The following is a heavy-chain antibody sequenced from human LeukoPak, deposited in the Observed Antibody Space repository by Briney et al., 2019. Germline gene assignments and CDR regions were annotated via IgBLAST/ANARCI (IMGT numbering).Heavy chain of an antibody. D-gene: IGHD1-1*01. CDR3: AKEGYGTYYYYCYMDV. J-gene: IGHJ6*03. Sequence: GGSLRLSCAASGFTVSSNYMSWVRQAPGKGLEWVSVIYSGGSTYYADSVKGRFTISRDNSKNTLYLQMNSLRAEDTAVYYCAKEGYGTYYYYCYMDVWGKGTTVTVSS. CDR2: IYSGGST. CDR1: GFTVSSNY. V-gene: IGHV3-53*05.